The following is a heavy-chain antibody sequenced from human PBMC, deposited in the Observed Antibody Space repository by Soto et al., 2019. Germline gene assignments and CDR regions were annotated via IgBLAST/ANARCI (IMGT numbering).Heavy chain of an antibody. CDR1: GYTFTSYG. CDR2: ISAYNGKA. J-gene: IGHJ4*02. CDR3: AGIVGATYFDY. V-gene: IGHV1-18*01. Sequence: VASVKVSCKASGYTFTSYGISWVRQAPGQGLEWMGRISAYNGKANYAQKFQGRVTITTDTSTSTAYMELSSLRSEDTAVYYCAGIVGATYFDYWGQGTLVTVSS. D-gene: IGHD1-26*01.